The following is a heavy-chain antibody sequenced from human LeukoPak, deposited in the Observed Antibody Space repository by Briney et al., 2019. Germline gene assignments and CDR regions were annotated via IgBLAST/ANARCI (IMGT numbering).Heavy chain of an antibody. D-gene: IGHD2-2*01. CDR2: ISSSGSSI. Sequence: GGSLRLSCAASGFTFSSYEMNWVRQAPGKGLEWVSYISSSGSSIYYADSVKGRFTISRDNAKNSLYLQMNSLRAEDTAVYYCARKYCSSTSCLFDCWGQGTLVTVSS. CDR1: GFTFSSYE. V-gene: IGHV3-48*03. J-gene: IGHJ4*02. CDR3: ARKYCSSTSCLFDC.